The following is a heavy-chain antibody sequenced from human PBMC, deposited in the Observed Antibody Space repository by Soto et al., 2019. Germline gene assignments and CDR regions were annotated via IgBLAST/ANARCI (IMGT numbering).Heavy chain of an antibody. V-gene: IGHV2-5*02. CDR1: GFSLSTSGVG. D-gene: IGHD6-19*01. Sequence: QITLKESGPTLVKPTQTLTLTCTFSGFSLSTSGVGVGWIRQPPGKALEWLALIYWDDDKRYSPSLKSRLTITKXXSXHXXVLTMTNMDHVDTATYYCAHTYRSGWYGVYNWFDPWGQGTLVTVSS. CDR3: AHTYRSGWYGVYNWFDP. CDR2: IYWDDDK. J-gene: IGHJ5*02.